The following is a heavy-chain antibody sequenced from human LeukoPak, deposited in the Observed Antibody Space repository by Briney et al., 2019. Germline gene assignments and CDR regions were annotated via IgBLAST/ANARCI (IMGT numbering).Heavy chain of an antibody. V-gene: IGHV4-39*07. CDR2: IYYSGST. CDR3: ASWPYYYDSSGYYPIYYFDY. D-gene: IGHD3-22*01. CDR1: GGSISSSSYY. Sequence: SETLSLTCTVSGGSISSSSYYWGWIRQPPGKGLEWIGSIYYSGSTYYNPSLKSRVTISVDTSKNQFSLKLSSVTAVDTAVYYCASWPYYYDSSGYYPIYYFDYWGQGTLVTVSS. J-gene: IGHJ4*02.